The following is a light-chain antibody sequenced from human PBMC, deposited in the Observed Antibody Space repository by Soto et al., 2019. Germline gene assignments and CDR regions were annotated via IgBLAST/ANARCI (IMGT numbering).Light chain of an antibody. J-gene: IGKJ3*01. V-gene: IGKV3-15*01. Sequence: EIVVTQSPGILSVSPGDRATLSCRASQSVGRNLAWYQQKPGQAPTRLIYAASTRATGLPARFSGSGSGTDFTLTISSLQSEDFAVYYCQEYSKWPLFTFGPGTRVD. CDR1: QSVGRN. CDR2: AAS. CDR3: QEYSKWPLFT.